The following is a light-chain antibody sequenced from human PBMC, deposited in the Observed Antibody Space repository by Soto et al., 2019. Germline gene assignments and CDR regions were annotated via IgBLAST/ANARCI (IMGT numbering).Light chain of an antibody. V-gene: IGLV2-14*01. CDR2: EVS. Sequence: QSVLTQPASVSGSPGQSITISCTGTSSDVGGYNYVSWYQLHPGKAPKLMVYEVSNRPSGVSNRFSGSKSGNTASLTISGLQAEDEADYYCSSYTSSTAYVFGTGTKATV. CDR3: SSYTSSTAYV. J-gene: IGLJ1*01. CDR1: SSDVGGYNY.